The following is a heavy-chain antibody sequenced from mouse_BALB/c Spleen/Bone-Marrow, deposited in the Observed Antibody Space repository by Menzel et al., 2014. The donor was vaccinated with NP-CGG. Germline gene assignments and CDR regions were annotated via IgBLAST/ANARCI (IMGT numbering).Heavy chain of an antibody. J-gene: IGHJ3*01. CDR2: IFPGTDTT. D-gene: IGHD2-4*01. Sequence: QVQLQQSGAEVVNPGASVKLSCRTSGYTFTSYWIQWVKQRPGQGLGWIGEIFPGTDTTYYNEKFKDKATLTIDTSSSTAYMQLSNLTSEDSAVYFCARNYDYDEGAWFTYWGQGTLVTVSA. V-gene: IGHV1S132*01. CDR1: GYTFTSYW. CDR3: ARNYDYDEGAWFTY.